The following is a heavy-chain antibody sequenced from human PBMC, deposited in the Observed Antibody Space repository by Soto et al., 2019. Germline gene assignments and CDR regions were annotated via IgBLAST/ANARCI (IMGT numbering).Heavy chain of an antibody. CDR1: GGSFSGYY. J-gene: IGHJ5*02. Sequence: SETLSLTCAVYGGSFSGYYWSWIRQPPGKGLEWIGEINHSGSTNYNPSLKSRVTISVDTSKNQFSLKLSSVTAADTAVYYCARVRGYSYGRVGFDPWGQGTLVTVSS. CDR3: ARVRGYSYGRVGFDP. CDR2: INHSGST. D-gene: IGHD5-18*01. V-gene: IGHV4-34*01.